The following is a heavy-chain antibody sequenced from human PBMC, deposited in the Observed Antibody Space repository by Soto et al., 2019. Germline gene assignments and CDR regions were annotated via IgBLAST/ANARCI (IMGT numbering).Heavy chain of an antibody. D-gene: IGHD7-27*01. J-gene: IGHJ4*02. CDR1: GGSISSNNYY. CDR2: MSYSRST. Sequence: QLQLQESGPGLVKPSETLSLTCFVSGGSISSNNYYWGWIRQPPGKGLEWIGSMSYSRSTYYNPSLTSRVPISVDTAKNQFSLKPTSVTAADTAVYYCASHWRPTNWGGGYVDDGGQGPLVTVSS. V-gene: IGHV4-39*01. CDR3: ASHWRPTNWGGGYVDD.